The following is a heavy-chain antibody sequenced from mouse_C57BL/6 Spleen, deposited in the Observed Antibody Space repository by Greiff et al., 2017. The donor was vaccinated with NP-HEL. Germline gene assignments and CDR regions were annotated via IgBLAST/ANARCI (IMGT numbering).Heavy chain of an antibody. J-gene: IGHJ2*01. V-gene: IGHV3-6*01. D-gene: IGHD1-1*01. CDR1: GYSITSGYY. Sequence: EVHLVESGPGLVKPSQSLSLTCSVTGYSITSGYYWNWIRQFPGNKLEWMGYISYDGSNNYNPSLKNRISITRDTSKNQFFLKLNSVTTEDTATYYCARYGGTFDYWGQGTTLTVSS. CDR2: ISYDGSN. CDR3: ARYGGTFDY.